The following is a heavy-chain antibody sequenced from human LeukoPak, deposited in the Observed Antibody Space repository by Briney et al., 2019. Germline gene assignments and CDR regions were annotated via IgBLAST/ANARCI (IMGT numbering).Heavy chain of an antibody. CDR2: INPNSGGT. V-gene: IGHV1-2*02. D-gene: IGHD5-18*01. CDR1: GYTFTGYY. J-gene: IGHJ4*02. CDR3: ARTPAGYSYGGSDY. Sequence: ASVKVSCKASGYTFTGYYMHWVRQAPGQGLEWMGWINPNSGGTNYAQKFQGRVTMTRDTSISTAYMELSRLRSDDTAVYYCARTPAGYSYGGSDYWGQGTLVTVSS.